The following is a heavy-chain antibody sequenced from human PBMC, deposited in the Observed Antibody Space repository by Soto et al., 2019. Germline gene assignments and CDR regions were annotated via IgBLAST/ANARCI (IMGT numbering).Heavy chain of an antibody. D-gene: IGHD5-12*01. CDR3: ASIHGFHPYSAY. CDR2: IYYSGST. Sequence: VAWGTIIGLYRSWIRKQTGQGLEWIGYIYYSGSTNYNPSLKSRVTISVDTSKSQFSLRLSSVTAADTAVYSCASIHGFHPYSAYLGQGAPVLVSS. CDR1: WGTIIGLY. V-gene: IGHV4-59*08. J-gene: IGHJ4*02.